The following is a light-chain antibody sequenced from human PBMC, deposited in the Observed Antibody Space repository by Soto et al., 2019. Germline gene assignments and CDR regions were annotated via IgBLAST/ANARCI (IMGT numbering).Light chain of an antibody. CDR1: LSVSVY. CDR2: DAS. Sequence: VVLTQSPATLSLSPGGKATPSCRTSLSVSVYLDWYQQKPGQAPRLLISDASNRATGIPARFSGSGSGTDFTLTISSLEPEDFAVYYCHQRQYWPPITFGQGTRLEIK. J-gene: IGKJ5*01. CDR3: HQRQYWPPIT. V-gene: IGKV3-11*01.